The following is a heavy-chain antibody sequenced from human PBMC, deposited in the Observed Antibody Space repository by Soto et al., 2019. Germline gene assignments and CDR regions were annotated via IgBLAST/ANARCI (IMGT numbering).Heavy chain of an antibody. V-gene: IGHV3-23*01. CDR3: ARMGSDQQLVRRYYYYGMDV. CDR2: ISGSGGST. Sequence: PGGSLRLSCAASGLTFSSYAMSWVRQAPGKGLEWVSAISGSGGSTYYADSVKGRFTISRDNSKNTLYLQMNSLRAEDTAVYYCARMGSDQQLVRRYYYYGMDVWGQGTTVTVSS. CDR1: GLTFSSYA. D-gene: IGHD6-13*01. J-gene: IGHJ6*02.